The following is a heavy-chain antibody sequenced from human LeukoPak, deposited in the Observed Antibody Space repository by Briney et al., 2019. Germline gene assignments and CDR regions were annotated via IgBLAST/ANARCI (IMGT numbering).Heavy chain of an antibody. J-gene: IGHJ4*02. CDR2: INPSGGST. V-gene: IGHV1-46*01. CDR3: AGKPRNLSGGWCLANDF. D-gene: IGHD2-15*01. Sequence: ASVKVSRKASGYTFTSYGISWVRQAPGQGLEWMGIINPSGGSTSYAQKFQGRVTMTRDMSTSTVYMELSSLRSEDTAVYYCAGKPRNLSGGWCLANDFLGQGTLVTVSS. CDR1: GYTFTSYG.